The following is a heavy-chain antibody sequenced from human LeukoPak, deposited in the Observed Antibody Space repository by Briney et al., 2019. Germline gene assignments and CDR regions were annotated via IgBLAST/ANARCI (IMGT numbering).Heavy chain of an antibody. D-gene: IGHD2-2*01. CDR3: ARDARSGDYYYGMDV. CDR2: IDTGNGNT. CDR1: GYTFTYHA. V-gene: IGHV1-3*04. Sequence: GASVKVSCKASGYTFTYHAIHWVRQAPGQRLEWMGWIDTGNGNTKYSQKFQGRVTITRDTSASTAYMELSSLTSEDTAVYYCARDARSGDYYYGMDVWGQGTTVTVSS. J-gene: IGHJ6*02.